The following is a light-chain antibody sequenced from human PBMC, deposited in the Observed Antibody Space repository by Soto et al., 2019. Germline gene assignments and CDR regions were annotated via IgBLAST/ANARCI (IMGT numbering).Light chain of an antibody. V-gene: IGLV2-14*01. CDR1: SSDVGAYNY. J-gene: IGLJ1*01. Sequence: QSVLTQPASVSGSPGQSITISCTGTSSDVGAYNYVSWYQQHPGKAPKLMIYDVSDRPSGISNRFSGSKSGNTASLTISGLQAEDEADYYCSSYTSSNTLYVFVPGTKVTVL. CDR2: DVS. CDR3: SSYTSSNTLYV.